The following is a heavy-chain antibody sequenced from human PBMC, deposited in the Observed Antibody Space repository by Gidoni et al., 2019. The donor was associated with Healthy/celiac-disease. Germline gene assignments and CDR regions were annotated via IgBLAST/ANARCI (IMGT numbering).Heavy chain of an antibody. V-gene: IGHV3-23*01. CDR3: ANPELLWFGELLWT. CDR1: GFPFSSYA. D-gene: IGHD3-10*01. Sequence: EVQLLESGGGLVQPGGSLRLSCAASGFPFSSYAMSWVRQAPGKGLEWVSAISGSGGSTYYADTVKGRFTISRDNTKNTRYLQMNSLRAEDTAVYYCANPELLWFGELLWTWGQGTLVTVSS. J-gene: IGHJ5*02. CDR2: ISGSGGST.